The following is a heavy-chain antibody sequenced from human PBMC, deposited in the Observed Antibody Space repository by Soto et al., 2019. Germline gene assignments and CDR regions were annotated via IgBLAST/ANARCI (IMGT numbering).Heavy chain of an antibody. J-gene: IGHJ2*01. V-gene: IGHV1-18*01. CDR1: GYTFTNYG. D-gene: IGHD4-17*01. CDR2: ISTKTGNT. Sequence: QVRLVQSGAEVKKPGASVKVSCKASGYTFTNYGITWVRQAPGQGLEWMGWISTKTGNTNYAQKLQGRVTMTTDTSTLTAYRDLMSLTSHDTAVDYCARGAVGDSNWYFDLWGRGTLVTVSS. CDR3: ARGAVGDSNWYFDL.